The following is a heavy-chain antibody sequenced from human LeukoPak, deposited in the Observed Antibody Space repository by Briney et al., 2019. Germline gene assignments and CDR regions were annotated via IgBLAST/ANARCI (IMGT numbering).Heavy chain of an antibody. D-gene: IGHD3-10*01. J-gene: IGHJ4*02. CDR2: IWYDGSNK. CDR3: ARDRYYGSGSYWFDY. Sequence: GGSLRLSCAASGFTFSSYGMHWVRQAPGKGLEWVAVIWYDGSNKYYADSVKGRFTISRDNSKNTLYLQMNSLRAEDTAVYYCARDRYYGSGSYWFDYWGREPWSPSPQ. CDR1: GFTFSSYG. V-gene: IGHV3-33*01.